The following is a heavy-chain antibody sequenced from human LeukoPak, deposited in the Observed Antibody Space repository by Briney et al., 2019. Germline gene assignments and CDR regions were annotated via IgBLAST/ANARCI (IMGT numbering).Heavy chain of an antibody. V-gene: IGHV4-31*03. J-gene: IGHJ5*02. D-gene: IGHD3-16*01. CDR3: ARVLSSVLGPFDP. Sequence: SETLSLTCTVSGGSISSGGYYRSWIRQHPGKGLEWIGYIIYSGSTYYNPSLKSRVTISVETSKNQFSLNLSYVTAADTAVYYCARVLSSVLGPFDPWGQGTLVTVSS. CDR1: GGSISSGGYY. CDR2: IIYSGST.